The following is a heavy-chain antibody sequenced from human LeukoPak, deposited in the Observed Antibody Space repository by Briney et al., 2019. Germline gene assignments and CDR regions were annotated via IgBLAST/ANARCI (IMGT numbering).Heavy chain of an antibody. CDR2: IYYSGST. V-gene: IGHV4-59*08. Sequence: PSETLSLTCTVSGGSISSYYWSWIRQPPGKGLEWMGYIYYSGSTNYNPSLKSRVTISVDTSKNQFSLKLSSVTAADTAVYYCARRYCNGGSCYSAFDYWGQGTLVTVSS. CDR1: GGSISSYY. CDR3: ARRYCNGGSCYSAFDY. J-gene: IGHJ4*02. D-gene: IGHD2-15*01.